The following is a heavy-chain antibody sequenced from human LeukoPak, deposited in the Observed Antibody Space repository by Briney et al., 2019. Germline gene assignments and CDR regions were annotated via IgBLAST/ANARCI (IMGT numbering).Heavy chain of an antibody. D-gene: IGHD2-15*01. CDR2: ISWNSGSI. CDR1: GFTFDDYA. V-gene: IGHV3-9*03. J-gene: IGHJ4*02. Sequence: SLRLSCAASGFTFDDYAMHWVRQAPGKGLEWVSGISWNSGSIGYADSVKGRFTISRDNAKNSLYLQMNSLRAEDMALYYCAKAVTVVALDYWGQGTLVTVSS. CDR3: AKAVTVVALDY.